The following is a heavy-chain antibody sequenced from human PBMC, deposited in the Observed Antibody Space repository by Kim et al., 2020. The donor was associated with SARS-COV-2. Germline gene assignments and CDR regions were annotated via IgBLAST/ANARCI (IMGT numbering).Heavy chain of an antibody. D-gene: IGHD3-22*01. V-gene: IGHV3-73*01. CDR2: IRNKANNYAT. Sequence: GGSLRLSCAASGLTFSGSAMHWVRQPSGKGLEWVGRIRNKANNYATAFAASVKGRFTISRDDSKNMVYLQMNSLKTEDTAVYYCTRNYYDGRYYYGMDVWGQGTTVTVSS. J-gene: IGHJ6*02. CDR3: TRNYYDGRYYYGMDV. CDR1: GLTFSGSA.